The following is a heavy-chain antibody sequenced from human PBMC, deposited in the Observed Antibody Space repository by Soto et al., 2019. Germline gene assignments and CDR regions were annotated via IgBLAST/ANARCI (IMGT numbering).Heavy chain of an antibody. CDR2: VNGGDGDT. CDR1: GYTFTNNA. Sequence: ASVKVSCKAFGYTFTNNAIHWVRQAPGQELEWMGWVNGGDGDTMCSQKFQDRVTITRDTSASTTYMELRSLTSEDTAIFYCAGAALSPGVSPTFALGGWGQGTTV. V-gene: IGHV1-3*01. CDR3: AGAALSPGVSPTFALGG. D-gene: IGHD3-16*01. J-gene: IGHJ6*02.